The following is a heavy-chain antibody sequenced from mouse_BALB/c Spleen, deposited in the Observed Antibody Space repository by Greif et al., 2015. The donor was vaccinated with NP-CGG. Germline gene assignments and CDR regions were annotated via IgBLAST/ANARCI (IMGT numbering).Heavy chain of an antibody. CDR2: ISSGGSYT. V-gene: IGHV5-9-4*01. CDR3: ARGWLLNFDY. Sequence: EVMLVESGGGLVKPGGSLKLSCAASGFTFSSYAMSWVRQSPEKRLEWVAEISSGGSYTYYPDTVTGRFTISRDNAKNTLYLEMSSLRSEDTAMYYCARGWLLNFDYWGQGTTLTVSS. D-gene: IGHD2-3*01. CDR1: GFTFSSYA. J-gene: IGHJ2*01.